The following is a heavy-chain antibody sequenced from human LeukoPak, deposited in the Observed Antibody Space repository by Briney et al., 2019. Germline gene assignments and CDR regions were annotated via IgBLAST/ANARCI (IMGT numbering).Heavy chain of an antibody. D-gene: IGHD6-19*01. J-gene: IGHJ2*01. CDR2: IYYSGST. Sequence: KPSETLSLTCTVSGGSISSGGYYWSWIRQHPGKGLEWIGYIYYSGSTYYNPSLKSRVTISVDTSKNQFSLKLSSVTAADTAVYYCARDRIGGSSGWCGPRTYWYFDLWGRGTLVTVSS. CDR1: GGSISSGGYY. V-gene: IGHV4-31*03. CDR3: ARDRIGGSSGWCGPRTYWYFDL.